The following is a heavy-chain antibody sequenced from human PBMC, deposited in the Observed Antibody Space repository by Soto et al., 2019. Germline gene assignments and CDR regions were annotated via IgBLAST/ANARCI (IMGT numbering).Heavy chain of an antibody. J-gene: IGHJ4*02. D-gene: IGHD3-22*01. Sequence: QLQLQESGPGLVKPSETLSLTCTVSGGSISRYNYDWGWIRQPPGKGLEWIGNFQYTGGTYYNPSLKSRVTGAVSSSNDQFSRKLSFVTGADSAVYYSARRGTDYFDSCGYYYPFDFWGRGTLVTVSS. V-gene: IGHV4-39*01. CDR3: ARRGTDYFDSCGYYYPFDF. CDR2: FQYTGGT. CDR1: GGSISRYNYD.